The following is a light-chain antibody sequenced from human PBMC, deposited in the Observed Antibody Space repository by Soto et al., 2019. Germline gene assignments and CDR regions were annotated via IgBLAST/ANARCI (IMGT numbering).Light chain of an antibody. CDR3: QQYGSSPPIT. Sequence: EIVLTQSPGTLSLSPGERDTLSCRASQSVSSSYLAWYQQKPGQAPRLLIYGASSRATGIPDRFSGSGSGTDFTLTISRLEPEDFAVYYCQQYGSSPPITCGQGTRLEIK. V-gene: IGKV3-20*01. J-gene: IGKJ5*01. CDR2: GAS. CDR1: QSVSSSY.